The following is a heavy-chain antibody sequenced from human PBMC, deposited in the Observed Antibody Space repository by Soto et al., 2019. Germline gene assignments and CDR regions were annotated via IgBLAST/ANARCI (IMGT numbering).Heavy chain of an antibody. CDR2: ISSSSSYI. CDR3: ARVICSSTSCALDY. V-gene: IGHV3-21*01. J-gene: IGHJ4*02. Sequence: EVQLVESGGGLVKPGGSLRLSCVASAFTFSSYSMNWVRQAPGKGLEWVSSISSSSSYIYYADSVKGRFSISRDNAKNSLYLQMNSLRAEDTAVYYCARVICSSTSCALDYWGQGTLVTVSS. CDR1: AFTFSSYS. D-gene: IGHD2-2*01.